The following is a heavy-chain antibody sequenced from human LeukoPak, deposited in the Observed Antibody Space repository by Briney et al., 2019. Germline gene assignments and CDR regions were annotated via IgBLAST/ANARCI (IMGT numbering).Heavy chain of an antibody. J-gene: IGHJ6*03. V-gene: IGHV4-61*03. Sequence: SETLSLTCTVSGGSISSSSYYWGWIRQPPGKGLLWIGYIHYSGSTNYNPSLKSRVTVSVDTSNNHFSLNLRSVTAADTAVYYCARVSWFPGTSYYYMDVWGKGTTVTVSS. CDR3: ARVSWFPGTSYYYMDV. CDR1: GGSISSSSYY. CDR2: IHYSGST. D-gene: IGHD1-1*01.